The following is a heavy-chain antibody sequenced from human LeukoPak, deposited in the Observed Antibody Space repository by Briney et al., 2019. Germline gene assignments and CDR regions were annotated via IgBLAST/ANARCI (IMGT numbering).Heavy chain of an antibody. Sequence: GRSLRLSCAASGFTFSSYAMHWVRQAPGKGPEWVAVISYDGSNKYYADSVKGRFTISRDNSKNTLYLQMNSLRAEDTAVYYCARGGSGWKYFDYWGQGTLVTVSS. CDR3: ARGGSGWKYFDY. J-gene: IGHJ4*02. V-gene: IGHV3-30-3*01. D-gene: IGHD6-19*01. CDR2: ISYDGSNK. CDR1: GFTFSSYA.